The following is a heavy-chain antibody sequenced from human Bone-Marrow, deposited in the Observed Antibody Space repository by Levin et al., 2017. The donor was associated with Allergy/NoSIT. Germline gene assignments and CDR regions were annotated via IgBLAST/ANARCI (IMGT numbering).Heavy chain of an antibody. Sequence: EASVKVSCKASGYVFNTYGITWVRQAPGQGLEWMGWISGYNGNTNYAQNLQDRITLTREITTNTAYMELRSLRSDDTAVYFCARHCSSGSCDDYWGQGTLVTVSS. CDR2: ISGYNGNT. J-gene: IGHJ4*02. D-gene: IGHD2-15*01. CDR3: ARHCSSGSCDDY. V-gene: IGHV1-18*01. CDR1: GYVFNTYG.